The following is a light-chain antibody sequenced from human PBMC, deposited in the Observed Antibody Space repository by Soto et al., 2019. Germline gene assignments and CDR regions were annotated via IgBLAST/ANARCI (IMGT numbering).Light chain of an antibody. CDR1: SSDVGGYKY. CDR3: SSYTGGNTLEL. Sequence: QSALTQPASVSGSPGQSITISCTGTSSDVGGYKYVSWYQQHPGKAPKLMIYEVTNRPSGVSNRFSGSKSGNTASLTISGLQAEDEADYYCSSYTGGNTLELFGGGTKLTVL. CDR2: EVT. J-gene: IGLJ2*01. V-gene: IGLV2-14*01.